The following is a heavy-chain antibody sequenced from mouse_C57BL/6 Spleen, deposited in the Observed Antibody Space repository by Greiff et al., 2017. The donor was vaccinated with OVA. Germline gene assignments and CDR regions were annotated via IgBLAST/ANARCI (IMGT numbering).Heavy chain of an antibody. CDR1: GYTFTGYW. CDR3: ARWDYGSREGAWFAY. CDR2: ILPGSGST. J-gene: IGHJ3*01. Sequence: QVQLQQSGAELMKPGASVKLSCKATGYTFTGYWIEWVKQRPGHGLEWIGEILPGSGSTNYNEKFKGKATFTADPSSNTAYMQLSSLTTEDSAIYYGARWDYGSREGAWFAYWGQGTLVTVSA. V-gene: IGHV1-9*01. D-gene: IGHD1-1*01.